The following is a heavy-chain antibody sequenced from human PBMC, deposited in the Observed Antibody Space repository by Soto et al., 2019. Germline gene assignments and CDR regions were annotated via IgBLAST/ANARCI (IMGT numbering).Heavy chain of an antibody. D-gene: IGHD5-12*01. J-gene: IGHJ4*02. CDR1: GGCISRAGYS. CDR3: ARGSYSDYHNFDY. Sequence: SETRSRTCPLSGGCISRAGYSWSWIRQPPGKGLEWIGYIYHSGTTSYNPPLKSRVTISVDRYKNQFSLKLSSVTAPDTAVYSCARGSYSDYHNFDYWGQGTLVTVSS. V-gene: IGHV4-30-2*01. CDR2: IYHSGTT.